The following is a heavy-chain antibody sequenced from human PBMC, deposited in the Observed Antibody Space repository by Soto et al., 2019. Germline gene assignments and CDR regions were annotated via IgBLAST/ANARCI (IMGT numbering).Heavy chain of an antibody. Sequence: EVQLVESGGGLVQPGGSLRLSSAASGFTFTSYWMSWVRQAPGKGLEWVANIKQDGSAKNYVDSVKGRFTILRDNAKNSLYLQMNSLRAEDTAVYYCARAAVRDAYIGDWGQGTLVTVSS. CDR3: ARAAVRDAYIGD. CDR1: GFTFTSYW. D-gene: IGHD3-3*01. V-gene: IGHV3-7*01. J-gene: IGHJ4*02. CDR2: IKQDGSAK.